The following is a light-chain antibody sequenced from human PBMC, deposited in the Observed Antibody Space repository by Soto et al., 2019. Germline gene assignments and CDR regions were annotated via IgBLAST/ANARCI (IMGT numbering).Light chain of an antibody. Sequence: EIVLTHSPGTLSLSPWERATLSCRASQSVSSDYLVWYQQKPGQAPRLLIYGASRRATGIPDRFSGSGSGTDFILTISRLEPEDFAVYYCQHYDNSPPSVTFGPGTKVDIK. CDR1: QSVSSDY. CDR3: QHYDNSPPSVT. V-gene: IGKV3-20*01. CDR2: GAS. J-gene: IGKJ3*01.